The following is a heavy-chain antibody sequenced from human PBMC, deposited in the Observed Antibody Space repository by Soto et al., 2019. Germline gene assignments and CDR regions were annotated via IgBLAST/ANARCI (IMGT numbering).Heavy chain of an antibody. J-gene: IGHJ6*03. CDR2: INPSGGST. CDR3: ATVGYGSGSYYYYMDV. D-gene: IGHD3-10*01. CDR1: GYTFTSYY. Sequence: QVQLVQSGAEVKKPGASVKVSCKASGYTFTSYYMHWVRQAPGQGLEWMGIINPSGGSTSYAQKFQGRVTMTRDTSTSTVYMELSSLRSEDTVVYYCATVGYGSGSYYYYMDVWGKGTTVTVSS. V-gene: IGHV1-46*03.